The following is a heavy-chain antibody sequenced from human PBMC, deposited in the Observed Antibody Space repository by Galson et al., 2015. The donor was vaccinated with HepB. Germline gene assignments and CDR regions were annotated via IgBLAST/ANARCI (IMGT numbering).Heavy chain of an antibody. Sequence: SVKVSCKASGYTFTDFGISWVRQAPGQGLEWMGWISAYNGNTNTNYAQKFQGRVTMTTDTSTSTAYMELRSLGSDDTAVYYCARDLGDIMATIFFDYWGQGTLDTVSS. CDR1: GYTFTDFG. J-gene: IGHJ4*02. D-gene: IGHD5-12*01. V-gene: IGHV1-18*04. CDR3: ARDLGDIMATIFFDY. CDR2: ISAYNGNTNT.